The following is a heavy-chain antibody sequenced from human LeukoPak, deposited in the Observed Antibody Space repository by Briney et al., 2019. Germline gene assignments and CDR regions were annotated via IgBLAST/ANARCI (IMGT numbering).Heavy chain of an antibody. CDR1: GFTFNSYG. V-gene: IGHV3-30*02. CDR2: IRYDGSNK. CDR3: AKDGNYYDILTGYRSGIFDY. J-gene: IGHJ4*02. D-gene: IGHD3-9*01. Sequence: GGSLRLSCAASGFTFNSYGMHWVRQAPGKGLEWVAFIRYDGSNKYYADSVKGRFTISRDNSKNTLYLQMNSLRAEDTAVYYCAKDGNYYDILTGYRSGIFDYWGQGTLVTVSS.